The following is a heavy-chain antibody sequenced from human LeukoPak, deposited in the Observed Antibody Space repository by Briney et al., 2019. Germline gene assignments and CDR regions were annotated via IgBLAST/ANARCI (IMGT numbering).Heavy chain of an antibody. CDR1: GFAFSSYG. CDR3: AKDGAWELRDAFDI. J-gene: IGHJ3*02. V-gene: IGHV3-30*02. CDR2: IRYDGSNK. Sequence: GGSLRLSCAASGFAFSSYGMHWVRQAPGKGLEWVAFIRYDGSNKYYADSVKGRFTISRDNSKNTLYLQMNSLRAEDTAVYYCAKDGAWELRDAFDIWGQGTMVTVSS. D-gene: IGHD1-26*01.